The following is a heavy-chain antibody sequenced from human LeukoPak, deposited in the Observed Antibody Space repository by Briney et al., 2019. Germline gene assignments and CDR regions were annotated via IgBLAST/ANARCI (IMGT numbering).Heavy chain of an antibody. J-gene: IGHJ4*02. D-gene: IGHD6-13*01. Sequence: GASVKVSCKASGYMFTSYAMHWVRQAPGQRLEGMGWMNADNGNTKYLQKFQGRVTITRDTSARTAYMELSSLRSEDTAVYYCARDPRYSSGWYDYWGQGPLVTVSS. CDR1: GYMFTSYA. CDR2: MNADNGNT. V-gene: IGHV1-3*01. CDR3: ARDPRYSSGWYDY.